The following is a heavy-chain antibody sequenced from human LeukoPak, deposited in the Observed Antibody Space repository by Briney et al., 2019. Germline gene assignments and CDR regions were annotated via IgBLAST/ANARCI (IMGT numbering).Heavy chain of an antibody. Sequence: ASVKVSCKASGYTFTSYDINWVRQATGQGLEWMGWINPNSGGTNYAQKFQGRVTMTRDTSISTAYMELSRLRSDDTAVYYCARDPTDWLFPFDYWGQGTLVTVSS. D-gene: IGHD3/OR15-3a*01. J-gene: IGHJ4*02. CDR2: INPNSGGT. CDR1: GYTFTSYD. CDR3: ARDPTDWLFPFDY. V-gene: IGHV1-2*02.